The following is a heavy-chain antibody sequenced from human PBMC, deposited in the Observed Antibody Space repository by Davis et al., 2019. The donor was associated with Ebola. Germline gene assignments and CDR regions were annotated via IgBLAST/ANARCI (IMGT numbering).Heavy chain of an antibody. Sequence: ESLKISCAASGFTFSNYWMHWVRQAPEKGLEWIGEVNHGGDTKYNPSLKSRVTISADTSKNQFSLRLTSVIAADSALYYCARGRYFGYGDHVTGYWYFDLWGRGTPVSVSS. CDR2: VNHGGDT. J-gene: IGHJ2*01. CDR1: GFTFSNYW. V-gene: IGHV4-34*01. D-gene: IGHD4-17*01. CDR3: ARGRYFGYGDHVTGYWYFDL.